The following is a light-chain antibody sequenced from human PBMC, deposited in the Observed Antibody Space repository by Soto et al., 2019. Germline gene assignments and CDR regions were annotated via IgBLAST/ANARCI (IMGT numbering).Light chain of an antibody. CDR1: SSNIGRNA. V-gene: IGLV1-44*01. CDR2: SNN. Sequence: QSVLTQPPSASGTPGQRVTISCSGSSSNIGRNAVNWYQQLPGTAPKLLIYSNNQRPSGVPARFSGSKSGTSASLAISGLQSEDEADYVCAAWDDSLDGYVFGTGTKVTVL. CDR3: AAWDDSLDGYV. J-gene: IGLJ1*01.